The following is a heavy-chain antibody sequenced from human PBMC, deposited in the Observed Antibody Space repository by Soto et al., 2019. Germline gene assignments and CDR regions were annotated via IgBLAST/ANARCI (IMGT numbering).Heavy chain of an antibody. J-gene: IGHJ6*02. CDR3: ARAEGSYYYDSSGIYGMDV. CDR2: IYYSGST. D-gene: IGHD3-22*01. Sequence: KTSETLSLTCTVSGGSISSGGYYWSWIRQHPGKGLEWIGYIYYSGSTYYNPSLKSRVTISVDTSKNQFSLKLSSVTAADTAVYYCARAEGSYYYDSSGIYGMDVWGQGTTVTVSS. CDR1: GGSISSGGYY. V-gene: IGHV4-31*03.